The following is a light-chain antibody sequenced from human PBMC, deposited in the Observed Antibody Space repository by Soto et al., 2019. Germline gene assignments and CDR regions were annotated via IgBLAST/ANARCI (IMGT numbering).Light chain of an antibody. V-gene: IGKV1-12*01. J-gene: IGKJ5*01. CDR1: QDLGTW. CDR2: AAS. Sequence: DIQMTQSPAYVSASVGDRVTITCRAGQDLGTWLAWYQQKPGKAPKLLIYAASTLQSGVPFRFSGSGSGTDFTLTISSLHTEDIATYYCQQAISLPPFGQGTRLAIK. CDR3: QQAISLPP.